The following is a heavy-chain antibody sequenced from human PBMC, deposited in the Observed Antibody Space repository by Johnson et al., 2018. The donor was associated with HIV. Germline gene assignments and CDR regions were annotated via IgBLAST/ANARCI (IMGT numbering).Heavy chain of an antibody. CDR1: GFTFSSYA. D-gene: IGHD1-26*01. CDR3: TRDLEWWELRSGAFDI. J-gene: IGHJ3*02. V-gene: IGHV3-15*01. CDR2: IKSNTAGGTT. Sequence: VHLVESGGGVVQPGRSLRLSCAASGFTFSSYAMHWVRQAPGKGLEWVGRIKSNTAGGTTDYAAPVKGSFTISRDDSKNTLYMQMNSLKTEDTAVYYCTRDLEWWELRSGAFDIWGQGTMVTVSS.